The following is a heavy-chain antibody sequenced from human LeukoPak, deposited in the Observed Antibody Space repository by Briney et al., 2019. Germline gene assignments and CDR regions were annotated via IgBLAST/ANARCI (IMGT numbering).Heavy chain of an antibody. CDR2: ISSSSSYI. CDR1: GFTFSSYS. J-gene: IGHJ4*02. Sequence: GGSLRLSCAASGFTFSSYSMNWVRQAPGKGLEWVSSISSSSSYIYYADSVKGRFTISRDNAKNSLYLQMNSLRVEDTAVYYCARDVFSGYDLGTFDYWGQGTLVTVSS. V-gene: IGHV3-21*01. CDR3: ARDVFSGYDLGTFDY. D-gene: IGHD5-12*01.